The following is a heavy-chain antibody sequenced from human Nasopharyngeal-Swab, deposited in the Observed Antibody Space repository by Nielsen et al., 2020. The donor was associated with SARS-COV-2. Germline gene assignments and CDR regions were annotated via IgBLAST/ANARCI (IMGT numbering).Heavy chain of an antibody. D-gene: IGHD6-19*01. CDR2: INPNSGGT. CDR3: ARDSRIAVAGMGRVGY. CDR1: VYTFTGYY. V-gene: IGHV1-2*06. Sequence: ASVKVSCKASVYTFTGYYMHWLRPAPGQGLEWMGRINPNSGGTNYAQKFQGRVTMTRDTSISTAYMELSRLRSDDTAVYYCARDSRIAVAGMGRVGYWGQGTLVTVSS. J-gene: IGHJ4*02.